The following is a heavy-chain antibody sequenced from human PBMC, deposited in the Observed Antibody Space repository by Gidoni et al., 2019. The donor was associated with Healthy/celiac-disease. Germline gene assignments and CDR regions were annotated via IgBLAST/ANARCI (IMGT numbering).Heavy chain of an antibody. CDR2: INSDGSST. Sequence: EVQLVESGGGLVQPGGSLRLSCEASGFTLSSNWMHWVRQAPGKGLVWVSRINSDGSSTSYADSVKGRFTISRDNAKNTLYLQMNSLRAEDTAVYYCARAARAKIYYYYGMDVWGQGTTVTVSS. CDR1: GFTLSSNW. CDR3: ARAARAKIYYYYGMDV. J-gene: IGHJ6*02. V-gene: IGHV3-74*01.